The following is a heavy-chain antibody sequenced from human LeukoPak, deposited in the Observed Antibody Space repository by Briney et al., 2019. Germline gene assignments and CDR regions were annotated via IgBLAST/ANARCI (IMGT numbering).Heavy chain of an antibody. CDR1: GFTFSRYG. J-gene: IGHJ6*02. D-gene: IGHD1-1*01. CDR3: AKVPWTGTTRLDYYYYGMDV. Sequence: GGSLRLSCAASGFTFSRYGMHWVRQAPGRGLEWVAVIYYDGGNKYYADSVRGRFTISRDNSKDTLFLQMNSLRAEDTAVYYCAKVPWTGTTRLDYYYYGMDVWGQGTTVTVSS. CDR2: IYYDGGNK. V-gene: IGHV3-33*06.